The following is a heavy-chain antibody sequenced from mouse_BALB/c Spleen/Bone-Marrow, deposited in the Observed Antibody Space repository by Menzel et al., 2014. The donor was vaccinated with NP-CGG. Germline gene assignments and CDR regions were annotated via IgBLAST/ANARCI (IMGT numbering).Heavy chain of an antibody. D-gene: IGHD2-14*01. CDR3: ARYRYGWDFDV. Sequence: VQLQQSGAELVKPGASVKLSCTAPGFNIKDTYLHWVKQRPEQGLDWIGRIDPAIFTKYDPKFQGKATITADTSSNTAYLHLSSLTSEDTAVYYCARYRYGWDFDVWGAGTTVTVSS. CDR2: IDPAIFT. CDR1: GFNIKDTY. J-gene: IGHJ1*01. V-gene: IGHV14-3*02.